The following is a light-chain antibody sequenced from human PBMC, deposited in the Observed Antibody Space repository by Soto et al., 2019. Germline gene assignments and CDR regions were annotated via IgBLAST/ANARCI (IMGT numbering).Light chain of an antibody. V-gene: IGLV1-40*01. CDR1: SSHLGAGYL. Sequence: QSVLTQPPSVSGAPGHRVTISCTGTSSHLGAGYLVHWYQQFPGAAPKLLIFDNNNRPSGVPDRFSGSKSGTSASLAITGLQAEDEADYYCQSYDSSLSGYVFGSGTKLTVL. CDR2: DNN. J-gene: IGLJ1*01. CDR3: QSYDSSLSGYV.